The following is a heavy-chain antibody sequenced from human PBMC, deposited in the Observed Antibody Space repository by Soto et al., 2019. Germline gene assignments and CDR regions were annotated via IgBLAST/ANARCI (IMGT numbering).Heavy chain of an antibody. J-gene: IGHJ4*02. CDR1: GGSFSGYY. D-gene: IGHD3-10*01. V-gene: IGHV4-34*01. CDR2: INHSGST. Sequence: SETLSLTCAVYGGSFSGYYWSCIRQPPGKGLEWIGEINHSGSTNYNPSLKSRVTISVDTSKNQFSLKLSSVTAADTAVYYCARAMGPKSDYWGQGTLVTVSS. CDR3: ARAMGPKSDY.